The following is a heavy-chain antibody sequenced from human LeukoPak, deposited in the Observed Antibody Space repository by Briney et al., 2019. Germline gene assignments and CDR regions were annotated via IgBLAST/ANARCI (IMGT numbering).Heavy chain of an antibody. CDR2: IYHSGST. J-gene: IGHJ4*02. Sequence: PSETLSLTCAVSGGSISSSNWWSWVRQPPGKGLEWIGEIYHSGSTNYNPSLKSRVTISVDKSKNQFSLKLSSVTAADTAVYYCTGAGTVATIVDHWGQGTLVTVSS. CDR1: GGSISSSNW. V-gene: IGHV4-4*02. CDR3: TGAGTVATIVDH. D-gene: IGHD5-12*01.